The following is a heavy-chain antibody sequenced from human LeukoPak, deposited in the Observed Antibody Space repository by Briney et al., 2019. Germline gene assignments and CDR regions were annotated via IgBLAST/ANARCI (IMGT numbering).Heavy chain of an antibody. D-gene: IGHD2-15*01. CDR1: GGSISSSSYY. V-gene: IGHV4-39*01. CDR2: IYYSGST. CDR3: ARHSDCSGGSCYSPHFDY. J-gene: IGHJ4*02. Sequence: SETLSLTCTVSGGSISSSSYYWGWIRQPPGKGLEWIGSIYYSGSTYYNPSLKSRVTISVDTSKDPFSLKLSSVTAADTAVYYCARHSDCSGGSCYSPHFDYWGQGTLVTVSS.